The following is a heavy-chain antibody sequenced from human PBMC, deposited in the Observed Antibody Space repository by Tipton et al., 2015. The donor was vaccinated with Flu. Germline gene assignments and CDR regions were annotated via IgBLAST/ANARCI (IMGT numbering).Heavy chain of an antibody. CDR3: ARHTGDSVRGVIDY. Sequence: LRLSCAVSGDSVGSDYFWGWIRQPPGQGLEWIGNVHRTGNPYYNPSLKSRLTISVDTSKNQFSLRLSSVTAADTAVYYCARHTGDSVRGVIDYWGQGTLVTVSS. V-gene: IGHV4-38-2*01. D-gene: IGHD3-10*02. CDR2: VHRTGNP. CDR1: GDSVGSDYF. J-gene: IGHJ4*02.